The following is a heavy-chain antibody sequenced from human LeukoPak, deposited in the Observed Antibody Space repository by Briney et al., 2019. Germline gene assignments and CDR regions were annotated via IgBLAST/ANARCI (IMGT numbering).Heavy chain of an antibody. CDR2: ISGGGVST. D-gene: IGHD5-24*01. J-gene: IGHJ4*02. V-gene: IGHV3-43*02. Sequence: PGGSLRLACAASGFTFDDYGLLWVRQAPGKGLVGVALISGGGVSTYYADSVEGRFTISRDNSKNSLYLPMNSLRPEDTALYYCAKQRYGDGYAMMPDYWGQGTLVTVSS. CDR3: AKQRYGDGYAMMPDY. CDR1: GFTFDDYG.